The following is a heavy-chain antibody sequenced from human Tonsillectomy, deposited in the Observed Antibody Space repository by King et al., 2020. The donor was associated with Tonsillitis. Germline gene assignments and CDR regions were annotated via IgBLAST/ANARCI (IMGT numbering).Heavy chain of an antibody. J-gene: IGHJ5*02. CDR3: TTGPYYDILTGSNWFDP. V-gene: IGHV3-15*01. Sequence: VQLVESGGGLVKPGGSLRLSCAASGFTFSNAWMSWVRQAPGKGLEWVGRITSKTDGGTTDYAAPVQARFTISRNDSENTLYLKMNSLKIDDTAVYYWTTGPYYDILTGSNWFDPWGQGTLVTVSS. CDR2: ITSKTDGGTT. D-gene: IGHD3-9*01. CDR1: GFTFSNAW.